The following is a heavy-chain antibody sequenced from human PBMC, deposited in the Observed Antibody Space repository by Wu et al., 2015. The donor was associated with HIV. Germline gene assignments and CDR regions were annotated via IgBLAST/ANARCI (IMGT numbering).Heavy chain of an antibody. J-gene: IGHJ5*02. CDR3: VTNLIVNPGYNWFDP. D-gene: IGHD1-14*01. CDR2: FVPEDGET. V-gene: IGHV1-24*01. Sequence: QVQLVQFGAEVKKPGASVKVSCKVSGYFLSRMSMHWVRQAPGKGLEWMGGFVPEDGETIYAQSFQGRVIMTEDTSTDTAYMQLRSLRSEDTAVYYCVTNLIVNPGYNWFDPWGQGTLVTVSS. CDR1: GYFLSRMS.